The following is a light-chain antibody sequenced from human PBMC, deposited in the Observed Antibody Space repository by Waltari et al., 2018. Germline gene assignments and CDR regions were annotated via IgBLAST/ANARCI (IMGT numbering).Light chain of an antibody. CDR1: NIGSQR. CDR3: QVWDSSSDQVV. CDR2: EDY. V-gene: IGLV3-21*02. Sequence: SYVLTQAPSVSVAPGQTATITCGGDNIGSQRVHWYQQKSGQAPSLVVHEDYDRASGIPERFSGSHSGSMATLTISGVEAGDEADYYCQVWDSSSDQVVFGGGTKLTVL. J-gene: IGLJ2*01.